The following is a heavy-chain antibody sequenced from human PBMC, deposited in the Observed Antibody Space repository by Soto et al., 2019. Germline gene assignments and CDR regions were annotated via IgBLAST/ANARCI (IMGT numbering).Heavy chain of an antibody. V-gene: IGHV4-30-2*01. D-gene: IGHD5-18*01. CDR3: ARGDTVITPFDY. CDR2: IYHSGST. J-gene: IGHJ4*02. Sequence: QLQLQESGSGLVKPSQTLSLTCAVSGDSISSGGYSWSWIRQPPGKGLEWIGFIYHSGSTYYNPSLKSRVTISVDRSKNQFSLKLTFVTAADTAIYYCARGDTVITPFDYGGQGTLVTVSS. CDR1: GDSISSGGYS.